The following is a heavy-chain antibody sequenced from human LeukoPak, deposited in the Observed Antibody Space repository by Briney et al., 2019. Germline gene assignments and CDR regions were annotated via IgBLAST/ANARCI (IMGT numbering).Heavy chain of an antibody. J-gene: IGHJ4*02. CDR3: AKRGPGSPQSGKYYFDY. V-gene: IGHV3-30*02. CDR1: GFTFTNYG. CDR2: IRNDGSNK. Sequence: GGSLRLSCGASGFTFTNYGMHWVRQAPGKGLEWVAFIRNDGSNKYYAESVKGRFTISRDNSKNTLYLQMNSLRAEDTAVYYCAKRGPGSPQSGKYYFDYWGQGTLVTVSS. D-gene: IGHD3-10*01.